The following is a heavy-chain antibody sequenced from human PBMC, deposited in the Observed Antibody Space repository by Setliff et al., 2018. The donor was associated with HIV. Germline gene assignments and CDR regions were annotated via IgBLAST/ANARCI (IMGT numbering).Heavy chain of an antibody. CDR3: ARGLWFGESYWFDP. V-gene: IGHV4-39*07. CDR2: IYYTGFA. D-gene: IGHD3-10*01. CDR1: GDSMSSGSYF. J-gene: IGHJ5*02. Sequence: PSETLSLTCSVSGDSMSSGSYFWGWIRQTPGKGREWIGNIYYTGFAYYNPSLKSRVTMSIDTSKNQFFLKLSSVAAADTAVYYCARGLWFGESYWFDPWGQGTLVTVSS.